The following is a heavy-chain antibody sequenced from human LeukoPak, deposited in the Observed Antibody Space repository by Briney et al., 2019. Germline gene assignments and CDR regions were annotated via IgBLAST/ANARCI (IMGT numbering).Heavy chain of an antibody. D-gene: IGHD2-2*01. V-gene: IGHV3-15*01. CDR2: IKSKTDGGTT. CDR3: TTDVYCSSTSCYEGYYYYGMDV. Sequence: GGSLRLSCAASGFTFSNAWMGWVRQAPGKGLEWVGRIKSKTDGGTTDYAAPVKGRFTISRDDSKNTLYLQMNSLKTEDTAVYYCTTDVYCSSTSCYEGYYYYGMDVWGKGTTVTVSS. CDR1: GFTFSNAW. J-gene: IGHJ6*04.